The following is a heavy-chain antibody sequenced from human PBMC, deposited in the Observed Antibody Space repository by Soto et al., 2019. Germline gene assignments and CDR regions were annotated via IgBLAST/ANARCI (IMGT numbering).Heavy chain of an antibody. V-gene: IGHV4-59*08. J-gene: IGHJ3*02. D-gene: IGHD4-4*01. CDR2: IYYSGST. CDR3: ARHAGLGSNYLVGGFDI. CDR1: GGSISSYY. Sequence: QVQLQESGPGLVKPSETLSLTCTVSGGSISSYYWSWIRQPPGKGLEWIGYIYYSGSTNYNPSLKSRVTISVDTSKNQFSLKLSSVTAADTAVYYCARHAGLGSNYLVGGFDIWGQGTMVTVSS.